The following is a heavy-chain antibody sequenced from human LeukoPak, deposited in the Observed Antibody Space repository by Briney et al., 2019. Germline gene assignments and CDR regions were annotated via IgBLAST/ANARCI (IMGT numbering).Heavy chain of an antibody. J-gene: IGHJ4*02. CDR2: IKQDGSEK. Sequence: GGSLRPSLEASGFTLSPNWMTWVRKAPGPGLNGLAKIKQDGSEKYNVDSVKGRFTISRDNAKNSLYLQMSSLRAEDTAVYYCARRRADRQSFFFDYWGQGTLVTVSS. V-gene: IGHV3-7*01. D-gene: IGHD6-6*01. CDR1: GFTLSPNW. CDR3: ARRRADRQSFFFDY.